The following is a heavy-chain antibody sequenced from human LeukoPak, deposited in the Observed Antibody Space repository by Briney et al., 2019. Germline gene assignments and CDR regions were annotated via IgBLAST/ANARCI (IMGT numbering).Heavy chain of an antibody. D-gene: IGHD3-10*01. CDR1: GFTVSSNY. CDR2: IYSGGST. V-gene: IGHV3-66*01. Sequence: GGSLRLSCAASGFTVSSNYMSWVRQAPGKGLEWVSVIYSGGSTYYADSVKGRFTISRDNSKNTLYLQMNSLRAEDTAVYYCARDRRESGYYGMDVWGQGTTVPVSS. CDR3: ARDRRESGYYGMDV. J-gene: IGHJ6*02.